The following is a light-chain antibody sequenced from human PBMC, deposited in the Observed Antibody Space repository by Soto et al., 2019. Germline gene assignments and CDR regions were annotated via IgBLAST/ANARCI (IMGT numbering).Light chain of an antibody. J-gene: IGKJ1*01. CDR3: QQSYNTPWT. Sequence: DIQMTQSPSSLSASVGDRVTITCRASQSINNYLNWYQQRPGKAPKLLIYAASNLQSGVPSRFSGSGSGAYFTLTVSSLQSEDFATYFCQQSYNTPWTFGQGTKVEV. CDR1: QSINNY. V-gene: IGKV1-39*01. CDR2: AAS.